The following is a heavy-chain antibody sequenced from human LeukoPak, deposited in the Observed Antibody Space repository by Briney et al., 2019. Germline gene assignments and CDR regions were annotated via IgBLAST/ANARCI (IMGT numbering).Heavy chain of an antibody. CDR2: INHSGST. CDR3: ARGYDFWSGYYQSVFDY. Sequence: SETLSLTCAVYGGSFSGYYWSWIRQPPGKGLEWIGEINHSGSTNYNPSLKSRVTISVDTSKNQFSLKLSSVTAADTAVYYCARGYDFWSGYYQSVFDYWGQGTLVTVSS. D-gene: IGHD3-3*01. J-gene: IGHJ4*02. V-gene: IGHV4-34*01. CDR1: GGSFSGYY.